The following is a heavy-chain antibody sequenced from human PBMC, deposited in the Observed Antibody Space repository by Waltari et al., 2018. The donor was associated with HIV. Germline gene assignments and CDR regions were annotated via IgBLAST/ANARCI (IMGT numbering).Heavy chain of an antibody. CDR2: IIPKFGAT. J-gene: IGHJ3*01. CDR1: GGGFGSYT. D-gene: IGHD2-15*01. V-gene: IGHV1-69*01. Sequence: QVQLVQSGAEMKMPESSVKVSCKASGGGFGSYTISWVRQAPGQGLEWMGGIIPKFGATHFAQKCQVRVTMSADESTSTVYLELTSLISDDTAVYYCARGGCSGRTCYSKSFDLWGQGTKVTVSS. CDR3: ARGGCSGRTCYSKSFDL.